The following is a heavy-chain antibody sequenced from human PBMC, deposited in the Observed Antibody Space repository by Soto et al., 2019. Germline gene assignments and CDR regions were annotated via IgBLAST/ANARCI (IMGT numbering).Heavy chain of an antibody. J-gene: IGHJ6*02. CDR1: GYTFIYYH. V-gene: IGHV1-2*02. CDR2: INPHSGDT. D-gene: IGHD2-21*01. Sequence: SVKVSCKSSGYTFIYYHLHWVRQAPGQGLEWMGWINPHSGDTYYAEKFQGRVTMTRDTSITTVFMDLSRLTSDDTALHFCAREGKPYLPPSESYGMDVWG. CDR3: AREGKPYLPPSESYGMDV.